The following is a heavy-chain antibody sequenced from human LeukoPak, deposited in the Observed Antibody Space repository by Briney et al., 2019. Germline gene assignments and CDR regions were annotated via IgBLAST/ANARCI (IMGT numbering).Heavy chain of an antibody. D-gene: IGHD6-13*01. CDR3: ARYIAAAGRWFDP. CDR2: IYYSGST. V-gene: IGHV4-59*01. Sequence: PSETLSLTCTVSGGSISSYYWSWVRQPPGKGLEWIGYIYYSGSTNYNPSLKSRVTISVDTSKNQFSLKLSSVTAADTAVYYCARYIAAAGRWFDPWGQGTLVTVSS. CDR1: GGSISSYY. J-gene: IGHJ5*02.